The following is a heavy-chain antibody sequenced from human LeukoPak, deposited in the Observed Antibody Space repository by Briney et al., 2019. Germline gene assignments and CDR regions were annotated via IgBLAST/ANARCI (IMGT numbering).Heavy chain of an antibody. D-gene: IGHD3-22*01. J-gene: IGHJ1*01. Sequence: GGSLRLSCAASGFTFSTYAMTWVRQAPGKGLECVSGISGSGDRTYYADSVKGRFTISRDNSKNMLPLQMNSLRAEDTAIYYCAKRDFPETSGYAPPFQHWGQGILVTVSS. V-gene: IGHV3-23*01. CDR3: AKRDFPETSGYAPPFQH. CDR1: GFTFSTYA. CDR2: ISGSGDRT.